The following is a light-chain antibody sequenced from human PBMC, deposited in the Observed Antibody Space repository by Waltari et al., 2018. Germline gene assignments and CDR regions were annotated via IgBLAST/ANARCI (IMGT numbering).Light chain of an antibody. CDR3: QQNYGTPFT. Sequence: DIQMTQSPSSLSASVGDRVTITCRASQGISNSLAWYHQEPGKAPRLLLYDASRLESGVPSRFSGSGSGTDYTLTISSLQPEDFATYYCQQNYGTPFTFGPGTKVDIK. V-gene: IGKV1-NL1*01. CDR2: DAS. CDR1: QGISNS. J-gene: IGKJ3*01.